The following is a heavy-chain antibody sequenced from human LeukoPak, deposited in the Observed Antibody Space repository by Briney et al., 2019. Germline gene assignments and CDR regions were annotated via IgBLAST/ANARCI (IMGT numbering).Heavy chain of an antibody. V-gene: IGHV4-59*08. CDR3: ARMRGYSGYDNDDYYYYYGMDV. J-gene: IGHJ6*02. D-gene: IGHD5-12*01. Sequence: SETLSLTCTVSGGSISSYHWSWIRQPPGKGLEWIGYIYYSGSTNYNPSLKSRVTISVDTSKNQFSLKLSSVTAADTAVYYCARMRGYSGYDNDDYYYYYGMDVWGQGTTVTVSS. CDR1: GGSISSYH. CDR2: IYYSGST.